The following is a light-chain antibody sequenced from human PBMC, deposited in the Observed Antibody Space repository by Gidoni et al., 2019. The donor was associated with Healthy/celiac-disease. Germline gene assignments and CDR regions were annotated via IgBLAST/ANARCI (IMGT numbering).Light chain of an antibody. CDR2: GAS. Sequence: EIVMTQSPATLSLSPGERATLSCRASQSLSSSYLSWCQQKPGQAPRLLIYGASTRATGIPARFSGSGSGTDFTLTISSLQPEDFEVYYRRQDYNLRTFGPGTKVDIK. CDR1: QSLSSSY. CDR3: RQDYNLRT. V-gene: IGKV3D-7*01. J-gene: IGKJ3*01.